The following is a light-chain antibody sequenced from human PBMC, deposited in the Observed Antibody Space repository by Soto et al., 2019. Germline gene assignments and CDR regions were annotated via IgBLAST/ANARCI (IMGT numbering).Light chain of an antibody. CDR3: SSYTSSRTLSYG. CDR1: SSDVGGYNY. Sequence: QSVLTQPASVSGSPGQSITISCTGTSSDVGGYNYVSWYQQHPGKAPKLMIYDVSNRPSGVSNRFSGSKSGNTASLTISGLQAEDEAYYYCSSYTSSRTLSYGCGTGTNVTVL. CDR2: DVS. V-gene: IGLV2-14*01. J-gene: IGLJ1*01.